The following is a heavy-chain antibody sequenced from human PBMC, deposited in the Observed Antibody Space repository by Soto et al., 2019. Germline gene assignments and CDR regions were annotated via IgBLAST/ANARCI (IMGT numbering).Heavy chain of an antibody. CDR2: ISSSSSYI. CDR3: ARGEQGGSYLAGFFDY. CDR1: GFTFSSYS. J-gene: IGHJ4*02. D-gene: IGHD1-26*01. Sequence: GGSLRLSCAASGFTFSSYSMNWVRQAPGKGLEWVSSISSSSSYIYYADSVKGRFTISRDNAKNSLYLQMNSLRAEDTAVYYCARGEQGGSYLAGFFDYWGQGTLVTVSS. V-gene: IGHV3-21*01.